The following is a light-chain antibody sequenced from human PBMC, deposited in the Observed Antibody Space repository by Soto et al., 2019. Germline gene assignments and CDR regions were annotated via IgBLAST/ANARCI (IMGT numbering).Light chain of an antibody. J-gene: IGKJ2*01. CDR3: QQYGSSPPYT. CDR1: QIVSSSY. V-gene: IGKV3-20*01. CDR2: GAS. Sequence: EIVLTQSPGTLSLSPGERATLSCRASQIVSSSYLAWYQQKPGQAPRLLIYGASSMATGIPDRFSGSGSGTDFTLTISRLEPEDFAVYYCQQYGSSPPYTFGQGTKLEIK.